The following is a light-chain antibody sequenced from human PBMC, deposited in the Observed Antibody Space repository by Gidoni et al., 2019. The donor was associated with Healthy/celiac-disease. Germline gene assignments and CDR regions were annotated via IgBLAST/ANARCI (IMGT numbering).Light chain of an antibody. J-gene: IGLJ2*01. V-gene: IGLV2-23*02. CDR2: EVS. CDR1: SSDVGSYNL. CDR3: CSYAGSSTFV. Sequence: QSALTQPASVSGSPGQSITISCTGTSSDVGSYNLVSWSQQHPGKAPKLMIYEVSKRPSGVSNRFSGSKSGNTASLTISGLQAEDEADYYCCSYAGSSTFVFGGGTKLTVL.